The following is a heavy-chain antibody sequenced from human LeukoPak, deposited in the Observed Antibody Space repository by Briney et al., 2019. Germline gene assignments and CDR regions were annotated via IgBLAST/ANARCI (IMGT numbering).Heavy chain of an antibody. CDR2: TRSKTYGGTT. Sequence: PGGSLRLSCTTSGFTFGDYAMSWVRQAPGKGLESVGFTRSKTYGGTTEYAASVKGRFTISRDDSKSIAYLQMNSLRTEDTAVYYCTRGLMGYTGYDDYWGQGTLVTVSS. CDR1: GFTFGDYA. J-gene: IGHJ4*02. CDR3: TRGLMGYTGYDDY. V-gene: IGHV3-49*04. D-gene: IGHD5-12*01.